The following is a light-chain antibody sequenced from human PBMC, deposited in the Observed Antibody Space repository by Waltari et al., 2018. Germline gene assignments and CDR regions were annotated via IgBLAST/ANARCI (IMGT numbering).Light chain of an antibody. Sequence: DIQMTQSPSSLSASVGDRVTITCRASQSISTYLNWYHQKPRKPPKLLIYAASTLQSGVPSRFSGSGSGTDFTFTISSLYPEDFASYYCQQSYESPWTFVQGTKVEVK. CDR1: QSISTY. J-gene: IGKJ1*01. CDR2: AAS. V-gene: IGKV1-39*01. CDR3: QQSYESPWT.